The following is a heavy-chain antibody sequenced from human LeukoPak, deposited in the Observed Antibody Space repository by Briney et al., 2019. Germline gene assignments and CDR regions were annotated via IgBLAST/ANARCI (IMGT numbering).Heavy chain of an antibody. CDR3: ARDSGSPDAFDI. J-gene: IGHJ3*02. CDR2: IIPILGIA. D-gene: IGHD1-26*01. V-gene: IGHV1-69*04. CDR1: GGTFSSYA. Sequence: ASVKVSCKASGGTFSSYAISWVRQAPGQGLEWMGRIIPILGIANYAQKLQGRVTMTTDTSTSTAYMELRSLRSDDTAVYYCARDSGSPDAFDIWGQGTMVTVSS.